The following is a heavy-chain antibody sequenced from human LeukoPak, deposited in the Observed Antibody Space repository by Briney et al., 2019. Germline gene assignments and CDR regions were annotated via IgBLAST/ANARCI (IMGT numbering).Heavy chain of an antibody. J-gene: IGHJ6*03. CDR1: GFTFSSYA. CDR2: ISGSGGST. Sequence: GGSLRLSCAASGFTFSSYAMSWVSQAPGKGLEWVSAISGSGGSTYYADSVKGRFTISRDNSKNTLYLQMNSLRAEDTAVYYCAKDSSSSRNYYYMDVWGKGTTVTVSS. V-gene: IGHV3-23*01. CDR3: AKDSSSSRNYYYMDV. D-gene: IGHD6-6*01.